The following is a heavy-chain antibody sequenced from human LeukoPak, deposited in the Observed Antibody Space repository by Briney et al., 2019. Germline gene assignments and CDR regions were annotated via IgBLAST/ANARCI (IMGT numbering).Heavy chain of an antibody. D-gene: IGHD1-26*01. CDR2: INPNSGGT. CDR3: AREFGGATLSDAFDI. CDR1: EYTFTGYY. J-gene: IGHJ3*02. V-gene: IGHV1-2*02. Sequence: ASVKVSCKASEYTFTGYYMHWVRQAPGQGLEWMGWINPNSGGTNYAQKFQGRVTMTRDTSISTAYMELSRLRSDDTAVYYCAREFGGATLSDAFDIWGQGTMVTVSS.